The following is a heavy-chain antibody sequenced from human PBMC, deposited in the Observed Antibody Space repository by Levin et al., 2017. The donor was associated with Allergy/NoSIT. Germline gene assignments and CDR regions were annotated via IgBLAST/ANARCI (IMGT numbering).Heavy chain of an antibody. D-gene: IGHD6-19*01. CDR2: INPNSGGT. V-gene: IGHV1-2*02. CDR3: AGQYSSGWYLDY. CDR1: GYTFTGYY. J-gene: IGHJ4*02. Sequence: ASVKVSCKASGYTFTGYYMHWVRQAPGQGLEWMGWINPNSGGTNYAQKFQGRVTMTRDTSISTAYMELSRLRSDDTAVYYCAGQYSSGWYLDYWGQGTLVTVSS.